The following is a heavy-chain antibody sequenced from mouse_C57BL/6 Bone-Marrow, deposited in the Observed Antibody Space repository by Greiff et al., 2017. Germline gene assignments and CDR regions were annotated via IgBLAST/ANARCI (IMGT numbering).Heavy chain of an antibody. CDR3: ASYGNLMDY. CDR1: GFTFSDYG. J-gene: IGHJ4*01. D-gene: IGHD2-1*01. V-gene: IGHV5-17*01. Sequence: DVMLVESGGGLVKPGGSLKLSCAASGFTFSDYGMHWVRQAPEKGLEWVAYISSGSSTIYYADTVKGRFTISRDNAKNTLFLQMTSLRSEDTAMYYCASYGNLMDYWGQGTSVTVSS. CDR2: ISSGSSTI.